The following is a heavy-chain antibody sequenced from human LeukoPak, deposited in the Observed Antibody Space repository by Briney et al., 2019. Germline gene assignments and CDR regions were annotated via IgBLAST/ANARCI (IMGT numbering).Heavy chain of an antibody. CDR1: GFTFSSYG. CDR3: AKALNSGSYSFDAFDI. Sequence: PGGSLRLSRAASGFTFSSYGMNCVRQAPGKGLEWVSSISSSSSYIYYADSVKCRFTISRDNAKNPLYLQMNSLRAEDTAVYYCAKALNSGSYSFDAFDIWGQGTMVTVSS. J-gene: IGHJ3*02. CDR2: ISSSSSYI. V-gene: IGHV3-21*01. D-gene: IGHD1-26*01.